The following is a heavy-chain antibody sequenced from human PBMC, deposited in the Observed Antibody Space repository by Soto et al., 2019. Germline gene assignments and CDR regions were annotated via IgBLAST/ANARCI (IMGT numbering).Heavy chain of an antibody. CDR2: NYYSGIT. J-gene: IGHJ6*02. V-gene: IGHV4-31*03. D-gene: IGHD6-6*01. CDR3: ARGSSIAGLDYGMDV. Sequence: QVQLQESGPGLVKPSQILSLTCTVSGGSVSSGGYYWTCIRQHPGKGLEWIGYNYYSGITYYNPSLKSRVTISLDTSKDQFSVKLSSVTAADTAVYYCARGSSIAGLDYGMDVWGQGTTVTVSS. CDR1: GGSVSSGGYY.